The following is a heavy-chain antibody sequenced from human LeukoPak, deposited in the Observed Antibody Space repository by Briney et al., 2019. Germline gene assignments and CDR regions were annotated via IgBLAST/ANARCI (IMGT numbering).Heavy chain of an antibody. CDR1: GGSISSSSYY. V-gene: IGHV4-39*07. J-gene: IGHJ2*01. D-gene: IGHD3-22*01. CDR2: IYYSGST. CDR3: ARVGYYDSSGYPHWYFDL. Sequence: SETLSLTCTVSGGSISSSSYYWGWIRQPPGKGLEWIGSIYYSGSTYYNPSLKSRVTISVDTSKNQFSLKLSSVTAADTAVYYCARVGYYDSSGYPHWYFDLWGRGTLDTVSS.